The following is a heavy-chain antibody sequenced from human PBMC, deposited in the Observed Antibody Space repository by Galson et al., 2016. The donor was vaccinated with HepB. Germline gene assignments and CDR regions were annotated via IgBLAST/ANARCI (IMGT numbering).Heavy chain of an antibody. D-gene: IGHD3-10*01. CDR1: GFTFTSYG. CDR2: IWFDGSNK. CDR3: ARETESYYGSGSYYFDL. J-gene: IGHJ2*01. V-gene: IGHV3-33*01. Sequence: SLRLSCAASGFTFTSYGMHWVRQSPGKGLEWVALIWFDGSNKDYADSVRGRFTISRDNSKNTLFLQMNSLRAEDTAVYYCARETESYYGSGSYYFDLWGRGTLVTVSS.